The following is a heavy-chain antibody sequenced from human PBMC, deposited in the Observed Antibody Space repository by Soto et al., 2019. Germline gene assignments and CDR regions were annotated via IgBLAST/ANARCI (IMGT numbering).Heavy chain of an antibody. CDR2: IIPIFGTA. CDR1: GGTFSSYA. D-gene: IGHD2-2*01. J-gene: IGHJ6*02. Sequence: QVQLVQSGAEVKKPGSSVKVSCKASGGTFSSYAISWVRQAPGQGLEWMGGIIPIFGTANYAQKLQGRVTITAGESTSTAYMELSSLRSEDTAVDFWGRHVPTAGYYYGMDVWGQGTTVTVSS. V-gene: IGHV1-69*12. CDR3: GRHVPTAGYYYGMDV.